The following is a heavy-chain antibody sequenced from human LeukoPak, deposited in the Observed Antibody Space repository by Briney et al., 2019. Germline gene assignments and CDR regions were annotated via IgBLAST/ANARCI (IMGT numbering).Heavy chain of an antibody. CDR3: ASCGGGYAPFDY. CDR2: IKQDGSEK. V-gene: IGHV3-7*01. J-gene: IGHJ4*02. D-gene: IGHD2-21*01. Sequence: PGGSLRLSCAASGFTFSSYWMSWVRQAPGKGLEWVANIKQDGSEKYYVDSVKGRLTISRDNAKNSLYLQMNSLRAEDTAVYYCASCGGGYAPFDYWAQGTLVTVSS. CDR1: GFTFSSYW.